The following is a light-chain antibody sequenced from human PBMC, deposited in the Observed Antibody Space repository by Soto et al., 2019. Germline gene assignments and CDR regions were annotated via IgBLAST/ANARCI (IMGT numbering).Light chain of an antibody. CDR1: QSVLHRSKRKNY. J-gene: IGKJ4*01. Sequence: DIVMTQSPDSLAVSLGERTTINCRSSQSVLHRSKRKNYLAWYQQKAGQPPKLLISWASTRESGVPDRFSGGGSGTDFTLTISRLEPEDFAVYYCQQFSSYPLTFGGGTKVDIK. CDR3: QQFSSYPLT. CDR2: WAS. V-gene: IGKV4-1*01.